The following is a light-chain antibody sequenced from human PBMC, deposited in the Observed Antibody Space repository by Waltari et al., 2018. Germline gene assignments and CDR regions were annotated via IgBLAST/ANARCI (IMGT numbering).Light chain of an antibody. V-gene: IGKV1-17*01. CDR1: QGIGND. J-gene: IGKJ1*01. CDR2: EAS. CDR3: LQYNTYPWT. Sequence: DIEMTQSPSSLSASVGDRVTITCQASQGIGNDLGWYQQKPGKVPRRLIYEASTLQIGVPSRFSGSGSGTEFTLTISSLQPEDFAEFYCLQYNTYPWTFGQGTKVEVK.